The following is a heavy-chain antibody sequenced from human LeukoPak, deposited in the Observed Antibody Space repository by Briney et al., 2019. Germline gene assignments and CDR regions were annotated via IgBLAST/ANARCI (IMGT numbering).Heavy chain of an antibody. Sequence: ASVKVSCKASGYTFTSYGISWVRQAPGQGLEWMGWISAYNGNTNYAQKLQGRVTITRNTSISTAYMELSSLRSEDTAVYYCARGSWLRSDYYYYYMEVWGKGTTVTVSS. D-gene: IGHD6-19*01. V-gene: IGHV1-18*01. CDR1: GYTFTSYG. CDR2: ISAYNGNT. CDR3: ARGSWLRSDYYYYYMEV. J-gene: IGHJ6*03.